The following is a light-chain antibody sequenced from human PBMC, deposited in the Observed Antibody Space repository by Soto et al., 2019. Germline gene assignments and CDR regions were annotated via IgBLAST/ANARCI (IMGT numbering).Light chain of an antibody. CDR1: QSVSSSY. CDR2: GAS. Sequence: EIVLTQSPGTLSLSPGERATLSCRASQSVSSSYLAWYQQKPGQAPRLLIYGASSRATGIPDRFSGSGSGTDFTLIISRLEPEDCAVYYCQQYGSSPTWTFGQGTKVEIK. J-gene: IGKJ1*01. V-gene: IGKV3-20*01. CDR3: QQYGSSPTWT.